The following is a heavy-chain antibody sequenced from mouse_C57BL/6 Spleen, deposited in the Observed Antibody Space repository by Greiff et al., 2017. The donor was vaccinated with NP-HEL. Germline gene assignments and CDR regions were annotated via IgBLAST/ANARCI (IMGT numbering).Heavy chain of an antibody. D-gene: IGHD1-1*01. J-gene: IGHJ2*01. Sequence: EVQLQQSGAELVRPGASVKLSCTASGFNIKDDYMHWVKQRPEQGLEWIGWIDPENGDTEYASKFQGKATITADTSSNTAFLQLSSLTSEDTAVYYCTTSGSRENYFDYWGQGTTLTVSS. CDR3: TTSGSRENYFDY. CDR1: GFNIKDDY. V-gene: IGHV14-4*01. CDR2: IDPENGDT.